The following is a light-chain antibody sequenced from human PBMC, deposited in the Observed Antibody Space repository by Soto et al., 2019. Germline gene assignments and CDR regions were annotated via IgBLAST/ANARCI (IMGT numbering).Light chain of an antibody. V-gene: IGLV2-8*01. CDR2: EVS. J-gene: IGLJ2*01. CDR3: SSYAGANTLI. CDR1: DEDIGGYNY. Sequence: QSALTQPPSASGSPGQSVTISCTGTDEDIGGYNYVSWYQPRPGSVPKVIIFEVSQRPSGVPDRFSGSKSGNTASLPVSGLQAEDEASYYWSSYAGANTLIFGGGTKLTVL.